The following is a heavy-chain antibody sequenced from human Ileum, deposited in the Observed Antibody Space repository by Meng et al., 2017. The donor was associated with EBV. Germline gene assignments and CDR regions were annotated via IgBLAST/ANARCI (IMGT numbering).Heavy chain of an antibody. CDR1: GYTFINHD. V-gene: IGHV1-8*01. CDR3: ARGSGAGGRDWFDP. Sequence: VNVVQSWAEVKEPGASVKVSCKASGYTFINHDINWVRQAAGQGLESIGWMNSYTGNAGYAQKFRGRVTMTRDTSINTAYLEVISLTSEDTAVYYCARGSGAGGRDWFDPWGQGTLVTVSS. D-gene: IGHD3-16*01. CDR2: MNSYTGNA. J-gene: IGHJ5*02.